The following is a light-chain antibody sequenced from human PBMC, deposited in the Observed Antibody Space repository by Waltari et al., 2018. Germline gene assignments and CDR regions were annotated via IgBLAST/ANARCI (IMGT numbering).Light chain of an antibody. CDR3: STWDYRLSSRV. CDR1: SNTVGSYA. V-gene: IGLV1-44*01. J-gene: IGLJ2*01. CDR2: GNS. Sequence: QSALTQEASVSGTVGQKVTLSCTGKSNTVGSYAVGWYQQISHGAPKTVMFGNSLPSGIPGRFSGSKSGTTASLTISGLQPEDEADYYCSTWDYRLSSRVFGGGTKLTVL.